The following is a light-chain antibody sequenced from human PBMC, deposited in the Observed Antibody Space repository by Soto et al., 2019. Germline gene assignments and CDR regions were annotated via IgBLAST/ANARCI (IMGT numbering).Light chain of an antibody. CDR2: RTS. V-gene: IGKV3-20*01. CDR1: QSLGASY. CDR3: QQYGRSPRT. Sequence: EIVLTQSPGTLSLSPGERATLSCRASQSLGASYLAWYQQKPGQAPRLLIYRTSNRASGIPDRFSGSGSGPDFTLTISRLEPEDFAVYYCQQYGRSPRTFGQGTKVEIK. J-gene: IGKJ1*01.